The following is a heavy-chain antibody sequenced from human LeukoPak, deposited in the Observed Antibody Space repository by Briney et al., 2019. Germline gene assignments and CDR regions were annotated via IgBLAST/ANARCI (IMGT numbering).Heavy chain of an antibody. D-gene: IGHD6-19*01. J-gene: IGHJ5*02. V-gene: IGHV4-59*01. CDR2: IYYSGST. Sequence: SETLSLTCTISGGSISSYYWSWIRQPPGKGLEWIGYIYYSGSTNYNPSLKSRVTMSVDTSKNQFSLKLSSVTAADTAVYYCARVWLDWFDPWGQGTLVTVSS. CDR3: ARVWLDWFDP. CDR1: GGSISSYY.